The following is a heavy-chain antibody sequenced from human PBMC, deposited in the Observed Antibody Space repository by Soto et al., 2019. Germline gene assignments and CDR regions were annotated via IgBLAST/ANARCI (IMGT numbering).Heavy chain of an antibody. V-gene: IGHV3-66*01. CDR3: ARDRGYR. J-gene: IGHJ3*01. CDR2: IYSGGST. Sequence: QLVESGGGLVQPGGSLRLSCAASVFSVSNNYMKWVRQAPGKGLEWVSLIYSGGSTYYADSVKGRFTISRDNSKNTLFLQMNSLRVEDTAVYYCARDRGYRWGRGTMVTVSS. CDR1: VFSVSNNY. D-gene: IGHD5-12*01.